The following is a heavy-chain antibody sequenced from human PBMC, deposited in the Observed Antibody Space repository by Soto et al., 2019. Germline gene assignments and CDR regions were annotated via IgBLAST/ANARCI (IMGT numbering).Heavy chain of an antibody. D-gene: IGHD3-9*01. CDR1: GFTFDDYG. CDR2: INWNGGST. Sequence: GGSLRLSCAASGFTFDDYGMSWVLQGPWKGLEWVSGINWNGGSTAYADSVKGRFTISRDSAKDSLYLQMNSLRAEDTAFYYCARGLNYDVLTGLDYWGQGALVTVSS. J-gene: IGHJ4*02. CDR3: ARGLNYDVLTGLDY. V-gene: IGHV3-20*04.